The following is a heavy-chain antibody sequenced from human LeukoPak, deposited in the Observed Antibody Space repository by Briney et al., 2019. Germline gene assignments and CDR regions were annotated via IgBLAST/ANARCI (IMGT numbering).Heavy chain of an antibody. CDR2: IYHSGST. CDR1: GGSISSGGYS. D-gene: IGHD5-18*01. V-gene: IGHV4-30-2*01. Sequence: SQTLSLTCAVSGGSISSGGYSWSWIRQPPGTGLEWIGYIYHSGSTYYNPSLKSRVTISVDTSKNQFSLKLSSVTAADTAVYYCARLTRGYSYRVRAFDIWGQGTMVTVSS. CDR3: ARLTRGYSYRVRAFDI. J-gene: IGHJ3*02.